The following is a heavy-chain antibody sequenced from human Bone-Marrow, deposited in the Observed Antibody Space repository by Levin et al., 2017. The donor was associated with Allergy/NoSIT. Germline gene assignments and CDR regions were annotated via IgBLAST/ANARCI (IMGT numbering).Heavy chain of an antibody. CDR1: GYTFTGYY. J-gene: IGHJ4*02. CDR3: ARGGLGSSGNFDY. Sequence: ASVKVSCKASGYTFTGYYMHWVRQAPGQGLEWMGRINPNSGGTNYAQKFQGRVTMTRDTSISTAYMELSRLRSDDTAVYYCARGGLGSSGNFDYWGQGTLVTVSS. D-gene: IGHD6-13*01. CDR2: INPNSGGT. V-gene: IGHV1-2*06.